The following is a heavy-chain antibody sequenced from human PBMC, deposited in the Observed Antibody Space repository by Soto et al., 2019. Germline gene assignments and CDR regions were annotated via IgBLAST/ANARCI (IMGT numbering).Heavy chain of an antibody. CDR1: GFTFSSYG. CDR2: IWYDGSNK. CDR3: ARDTKGRAAAGTNPHLGY. Sequence: QVQLVESGGGVVQPGRSLRLSCAASGFTFSSYGMHWVRQAPGKGLEWVAVIWYDGSNKYYADSVKGRFTISRDNSKNTLYLQKNSLRAEDTAVYYCARDTKGRAAAGTNPHLGYWGQGTLVTVSS. V-gene: IGHV3-33*01. D-gene: IGHD6-13*01. J-gene: IGHJ4*02.